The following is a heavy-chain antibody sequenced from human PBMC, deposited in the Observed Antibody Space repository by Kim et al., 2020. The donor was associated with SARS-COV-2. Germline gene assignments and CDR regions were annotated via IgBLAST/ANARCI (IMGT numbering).Heavy chain of an antibody. V-gene: IGHV1-46*01. CDR1: GYTFTSYY. CDR3: ARGPSYGSGSYTRFGLGP. D-gene: IGHD3-10*01. Sequence: ASVKVSCKASGYTFTSYYMHWVRQAPGQGLEWMGIINPSGGSTSYAQKFQGRVTMTRDTSTSTVYMELSSLSSEDTAVYYCARGPSYGSGSYTRFGLGPWGQGTLVTVSS. CDR2: INPSGGST. J-gene: IGHJ5*02.